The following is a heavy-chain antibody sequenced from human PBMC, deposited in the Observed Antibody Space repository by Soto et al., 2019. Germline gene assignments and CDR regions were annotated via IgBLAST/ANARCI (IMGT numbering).Heavy chain of an antibody. CDR2: ISYDGSNK. D-gene: IGHD6-13*01. CDR3: AKDRSTWSIDY. J-gene: IGHJ4*02. Sequence: PGGSLRLSCAASGFTFSSYGMHWVRQGPGKGLEGVAVISYDGSNKYYADSVKGRFTISRDNSKNTLYMQMNRLRAVDTAVYYFAKDRSTWSIDYWGPGTLVTVSS. CDR1: GFTFSSYG. V-gene: IGHV3-30*18.